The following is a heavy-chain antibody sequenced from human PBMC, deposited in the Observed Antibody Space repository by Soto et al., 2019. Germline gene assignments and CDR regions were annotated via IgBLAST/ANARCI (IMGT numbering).Heavy chain of an antibody. CDR2: ISAYNGNT. D-gene: IGHD6-6*01. J-gene: IGHJ6*02. CDR1: GYTFTSYG. Sequence: QVPLVQSGAEVKKPGASVKVSCKASGYTFTSYGISWVRQAPGQGLEWMGWISAYNGNTNYAQKLQGRVTMTTDTSTSTAYMELRSLRSDDTAVYYCARDVQLGRYYYYGMDVWGQGTTVTVSS. CDR3: ARDVQLGRYYYYGMDV. V-gene: IGHV1-18*04.